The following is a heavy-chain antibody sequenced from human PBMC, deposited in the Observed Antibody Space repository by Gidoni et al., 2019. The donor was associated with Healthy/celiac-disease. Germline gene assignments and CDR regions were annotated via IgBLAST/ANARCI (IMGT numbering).Heavy chain of an antibody. CDR1: GYTFTSYA. Sequence: QVQLVQSGAEVKKPGASVTVSCKASGYTFTSYAMHWVRQAPGQRLEWMGWINAGNGNTKYSQKFQGRVTITRDTSASTAYMELSSLRSEDTAVYYCAREGGYCSSTSCYDYYYYGMDVWGQGTTVTVSS. CDR2: INAGNGNT. V-gene: IGHV1-3*01. CDR3: AREGGYCSSTSCYDYYYYGMDV. D-gene: IGHD2-2*01. J-gene: IGHJ6*02.